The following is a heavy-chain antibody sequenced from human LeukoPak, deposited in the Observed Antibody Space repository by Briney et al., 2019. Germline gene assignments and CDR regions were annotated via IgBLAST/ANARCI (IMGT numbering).Heavy chain of an antibody. J-gene: IGHJ4*02. Sequence: ASVKVSCKASGYTFTSYDINWVRQATGQGLEWMGWMNPNSGNTGYAQKFQGRVTMTRNTSISTAYMELSSLRSEDTAVYYCARAPHYYDSSGYYPPDYWGQGTLVTVSP. D-gene: IGHD3-22*01. CDR3: ARAPHYYDSSGYYPPDY. CDR2: MNPNSGNT. CDR1: GYTFTSYD. V-gene: IGHV1-8*01.